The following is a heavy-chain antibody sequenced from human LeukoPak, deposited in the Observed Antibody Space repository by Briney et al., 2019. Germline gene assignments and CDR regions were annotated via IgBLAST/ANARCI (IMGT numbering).Heavy chain of an antibody. CDR1: GFTFSSYA. D-gene: IGHD3-3*01. Sequence: GGSLRLSCAASGFTFSSYAMSWVRQAPGKGLEWVSAISGSGGSTYYADSVKGRFTISRDNSKNTLYLQMNSLRAEDTAVYYCAKDWYYDFWSGYYPAWGQGTMVTVSS. J-gene: IGHJ3*01. CDR2: ISGSGGST. V-gene: IGHV3-23*01. CDR3: AKDWYYDFWSGYYPA.